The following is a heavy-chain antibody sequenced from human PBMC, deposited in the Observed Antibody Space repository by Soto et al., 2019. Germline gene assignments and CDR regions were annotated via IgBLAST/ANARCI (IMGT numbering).Heavy chain of an antibody. Sequence: EVQLVESGGGLVQPGGSLRLSCAASGFTFINYWMHWVRQPPGKGLAWVSRYNSDGTSISYADSVKGRFTISRDNAKNTVDLQMNSLRPEDTAVYYCARAPSSGSYLWFDPRGQGTLVTVSS. CDR3: ARAPSSGSYLWFDP. J-gene: IGHJ5*02. V-gene: IGHV3-74*01. CDR1: GFTFINYW. CDR2: YNSDGTSI. D-gene: IGHD1-26*01.